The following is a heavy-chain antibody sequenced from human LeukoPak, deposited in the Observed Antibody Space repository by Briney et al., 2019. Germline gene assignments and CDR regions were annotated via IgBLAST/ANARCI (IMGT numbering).Heavy chain of an antibody. CDR3: ARNEYYYESSGYGHFDY. J-gene: IGHJ4*02. CDR2: IRSDGSNK. D-gene: IGHD3-22*01. CDR1: GFTFTSYG. V-gene: IGHV3-30*02. Sequence: GASLRLSCAASGFTFTSYGMHWVRQAPGQGLEWVAFIRSDGSNKYYADSVKGRFTISRDNSKNTLYLQMNSLRAEDTAVYYCARNEYYYESSGYGHFDYWGQGTLVTVSS.